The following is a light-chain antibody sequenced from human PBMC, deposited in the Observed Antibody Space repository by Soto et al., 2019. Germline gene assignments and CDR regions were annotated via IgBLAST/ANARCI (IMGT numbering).Light chain of an antibody. Sequence: EIVLTQSPGTLSLSPGERATLSCRASQSVSSSYLAWYQQKAGQAPRLLIYRASSRATGIPDRFTGSGSGTDFSLTISRLEPEDFAVYYCQQYGSSPFTFGQGTRLEIK. CDR2: RAS. CDR1: QSVSSSY. V-gene: IGKV3-20*01. CDR3: QQYGSSPFT. J-gene: IGKJ5*01.